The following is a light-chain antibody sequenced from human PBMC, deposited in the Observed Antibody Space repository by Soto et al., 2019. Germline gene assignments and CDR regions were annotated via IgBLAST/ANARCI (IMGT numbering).Light chain of an antibody. CDR3: HKYGSSPPT. V-gene: IGKV3-20*01. CDR1: QSVSHNY. Sequence: VLTQSPGPLSVSPGDSATLSCRASQSVSHNYLAWYQQKTGQAPRLLIYGASTRAPGIPDRFSGSGSATDLNLTISRLEPEDFAVYYCHKYGSSPPTCGQGTKVDIK. J-gene: IGKJ1*01. CDR2: GAS.